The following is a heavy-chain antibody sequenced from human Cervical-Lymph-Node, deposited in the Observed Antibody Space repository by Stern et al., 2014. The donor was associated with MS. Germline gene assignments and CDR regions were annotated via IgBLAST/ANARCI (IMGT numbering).Heavy chain of an antibody. J-gene: IGHJ4*02. CDR1: GYTFRDYY. Sequence: QVQLVQPGAEVKKPGASLKASCKASGYTFRDYYIHWVRLAPGQGLEYMGLINPNSGGTNYAQKFQGRITMTGNTSTSTAHLELKRLQSDDTAVYFCARDIYGDPFDYWGQGTLVTVSA. V-gene: IGHV1-2*02. D-gene: IGHD4-17*01. CDR2: INPNSGGT. CDR3: ARDIYGDPFDY.